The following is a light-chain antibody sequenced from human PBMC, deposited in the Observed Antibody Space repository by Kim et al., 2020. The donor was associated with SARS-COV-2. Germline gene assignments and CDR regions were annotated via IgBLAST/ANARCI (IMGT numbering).Light chain of an antibody. V-gene: IGKV1-5*03. CDR2: KAS. J-gene: IGKJ5*01. CDR3: QQYDSYPVA. Sequence: DIQMTQSPSTLAASVGDRVTITCRASQGVKSWLAWYQQKPGKAPKLLIYKASNLENGVPSRFSGSASGTEFTLTINSLQPDDFATYYCQQYDSYPVAFGQGTRLEIK. CDR1: QGVKSW.